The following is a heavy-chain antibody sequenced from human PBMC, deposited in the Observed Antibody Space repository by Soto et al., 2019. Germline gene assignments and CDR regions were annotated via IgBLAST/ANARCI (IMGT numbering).Heavy chain of an antibody. CDR1: GGSITSHY. CDR2: IHHSGST. Sequence: QVQLQESGPGLVKPSETLSLTCSVSGGSITSHYCSWFRQPPGKGLEWIGYIHHSGSTSYNPSLKGRVTMSVDTYKNHFSLKVNSVTAADTALYYCARQGFGQLHGLVDVWGPGTTVTVSS. V-gene: IGHV4-59*08. CDR3: ARQGFGQLHGLVDV. J-gene: IGHJ6*02. D-gene: IGHD3-10*01.